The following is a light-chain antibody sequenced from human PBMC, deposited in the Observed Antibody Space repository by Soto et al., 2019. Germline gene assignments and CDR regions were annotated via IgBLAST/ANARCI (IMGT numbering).Light chain of an antibody. CDR2: DVS. V-gene: IGLV2-14*01. CDR3: SSYTSSSTPYYV. Sequence: QSALTQPASVSGSPGRSITMSCTGTSSDVGGYNYVSWYQQHPGKAPKLMIYDVSNRPSGVSNRFSGSKSGNTASLTISGLQAEDEADYYCSSYTSSSTPYYVFGTGTQLTVL. CDR1: SSDVGGYNY. J-gene: IGLJ1*01.